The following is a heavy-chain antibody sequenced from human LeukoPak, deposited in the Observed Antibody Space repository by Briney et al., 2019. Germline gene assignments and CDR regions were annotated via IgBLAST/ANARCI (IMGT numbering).Heavy chain of an antibody. CDR2: IYYSGST. CDR1: GGSISSSSYY. J-gene: IGHJ3*02. Sequence: SETLSPTCTVSGGSISSSSYYWGWIRQPPGKGLEWIGSIYYSGSTYYNPSLKSRVTISVDTSKNQFSLKLSSVTAADTAVYYCARPGDFWSGHDAFDIWGQGTMVTVSS. CDR3: ARPGDFWSGHDAFDI. D-gene: IGHD3-3*01. V-gene: IGHV4-39*01.